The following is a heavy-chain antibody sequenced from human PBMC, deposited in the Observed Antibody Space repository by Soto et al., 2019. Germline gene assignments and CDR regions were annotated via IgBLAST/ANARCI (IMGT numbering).Heavy chain of an antibody. V-gene: IGHV3-23*01. CDR2: ISGGSSVT. D-gene: IGHD3-10*01. CDR1: GFTFSDYA. CDR3: AKVLSKNYYYPFDF. Sequence: GGSLRLSCTASGFTFSDYAMTWVRQAPGKGLEWVSTISGGSSVTYYGDSVKGRFTISRDNAKKTLFLQLNRLSAEDMATYYCAKVLSKNYYYPFDFWGQGTQVTVSS. J-gene: IGHJ4*02.